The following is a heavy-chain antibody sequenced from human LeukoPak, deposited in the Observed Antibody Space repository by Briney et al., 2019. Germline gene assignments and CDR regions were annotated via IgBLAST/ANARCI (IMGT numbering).Heavy chain of an antibody. J-gene: IGHJ4*02. CDR1: GGSISSSSYY. V-gene: IGHV4-39*01. CDR3: ARHEAAAYVAYYFDY. CDR2: IYYSGST. D-gene: IGHD6-13*01. Sequence: PSETLSLICTVSGGSISSSSYYWGWIRQPPGKGLEWIGSIYYSGSTYYNPSLKSRVTISVDTSKNQFSLKLSSVTAADTAVYYCARHEAAAYVAYYFDYWGQGTLVTVSS.